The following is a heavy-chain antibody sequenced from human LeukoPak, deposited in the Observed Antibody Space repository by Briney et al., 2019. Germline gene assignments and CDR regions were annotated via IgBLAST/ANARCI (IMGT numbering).Heavy chain of an antibody. CDR1: GFTFTDYY. Sequence: GGSLRLSCAVSGFTFTDYYMSWIRQAPGKGLEWVSYISSSSSFTNYADSVKGRFTISRDNAKNSLYLQMNSLRAEDTAVYYRAKGGGSGRLDYWGQGTLVTVSS. J-gene: IGHJ4*02. D-gene: IGHD3-10*01. CDR3: AKGGGSGRLDY. CDR2: ISSSSSFT. V-gene: IGHV3-11*06.